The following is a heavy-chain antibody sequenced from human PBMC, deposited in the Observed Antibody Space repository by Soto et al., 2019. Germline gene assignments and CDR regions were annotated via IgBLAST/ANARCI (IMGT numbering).Heavy chain of an antibody. CDR2: IIPIFGTA. V-gene: IGHV1-69*13. Sequence: GASVKVSCKASGGTFGSYAISWVRQAPGQGLEWMGGIIPIFGTANYAQKFQGRVTITADESTSTAYMELSSLRSEDTAVYYCARDLRGSRSSFGYWGQGTLVTVSS. CDR3: ARDLRGSRSSFGY. D-gene: IGHD3-10*01. J-gene: IGHJ4*02. CDR1: GGTFGSYA.